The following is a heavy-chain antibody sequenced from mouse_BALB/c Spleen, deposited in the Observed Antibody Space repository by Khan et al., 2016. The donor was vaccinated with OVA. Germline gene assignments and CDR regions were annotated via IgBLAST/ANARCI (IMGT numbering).Heavy chain of an antibody. D-gene: IGHD1-1*01. CDR2: INPSTGYT. Sequence: QVQLKESGPELAKPGASVKMSCKASGYTFTNYWMHWVKQRPGQGLEWIGYINPSTGYTEYNQKFKDKATLTAANSSSTAYMQLSSLTSEDSAVYYCVNHGSSSAWFTYWGQGTLVTVSA. V-gene: IGHV1-7*01. J-gene: IGHJ3*01. CDR3: VNHGSSSAWFTY. CDR1: GYTFTNYW.